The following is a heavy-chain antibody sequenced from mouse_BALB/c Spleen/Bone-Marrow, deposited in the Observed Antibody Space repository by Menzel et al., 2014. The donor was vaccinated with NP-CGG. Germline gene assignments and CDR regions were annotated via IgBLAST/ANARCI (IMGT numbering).Heavy chain of an antibody. J-gene: IGHJ2*01. CDR1: GFNIKDTY. CDR2: IDPANGNT. CDR3: ARYYYGTRYYFDY. V-gene: IGHV14-3*02. Sequence: AQLKQSGAELVKPGASVKLSCTASGFNIKDTYMHWVKQRPEQGLEWIGRIDPANGNTKYDPKFQGKATMTADTSSNTAYLQLGSLTSEDTAVYYCARYYYGTRYYFDYWGQGTPLTVSS. D-gene: IGHD1-1*01.